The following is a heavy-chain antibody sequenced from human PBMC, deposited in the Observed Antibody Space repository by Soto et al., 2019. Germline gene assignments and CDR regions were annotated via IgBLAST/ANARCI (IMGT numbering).Heavy chain of an antibody. CDR2: IIPIFGTA. V-gene: IGHV1-69*13. J-gene: IGHJ4*02. Sequence: GASVKVSCKASGGTFSSYAISWVRQAPGQGLEWMGGIIPIFGTANYAQKFQGRVTITAGESTSTAYMELSRLRSEDTAVYYCAIRRDGYMDACDYWGQGTLVTVSS. CDR3: AIRRDGYMDACDY. CDR1: GGTFSSYA. D-gene: IGHD5-12*01.